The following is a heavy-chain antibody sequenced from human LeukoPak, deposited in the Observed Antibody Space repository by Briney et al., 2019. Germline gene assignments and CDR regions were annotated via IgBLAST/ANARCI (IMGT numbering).Heavy chain of an antibody. D-gene: IGHD4-4*01. J-gene: IGHJ6*02. CDR3: AREAIANSNPLYYYYGMDV. Sequence: PGGSLRLSCAASGFTFSSYAMHWVRQAPGKGLEWVAVISYDGSNKYYADSVKGRFTISRDNSKNTLYLQMNSLRAEDTAVYYCAREAIANSNPLYYYYGMDVWGQGTTVTVSS. CDR2: ISYDGSNK. V-gene: IGHV3-30-3*01. CDR1: GFTFSSYA.